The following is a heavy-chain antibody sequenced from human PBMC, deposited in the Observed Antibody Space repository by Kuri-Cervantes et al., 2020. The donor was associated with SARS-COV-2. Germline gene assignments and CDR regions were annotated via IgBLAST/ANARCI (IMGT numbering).Heavy chain of an antibody. CDR2: ISGSGGST. V-gene: IGHV3-23*01. CDR3: AKDQWELLGGGY. Sequence: LSLTCAASGFTFSSYAMSWVRQAPGKGLEWVSAISGSGGSTYYADSVKGRFTISRDNSKNTLYLQMNSLRAEDTAVHYCAKDQWELLGGGYWGQGTLVTVSS. D-gene: IGHD1-26*01. CDR1: GFTFSSYA. J-gene: IGHJ4*02.